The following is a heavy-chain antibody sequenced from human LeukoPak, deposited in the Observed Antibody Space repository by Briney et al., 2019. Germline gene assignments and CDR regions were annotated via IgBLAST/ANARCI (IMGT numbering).Heavy chain of an antibody. V-gene: IGHV5-51*01. Sequence: GESLKISCKGSGYGFTNYWIGWVRQMPGKGLEWIGIIYPGDSDTRYSPSFQGQVTISADKSISTAYLQWSSLKASDTAMYYCARSNGYNYFDYWGQGTLVTVSS. J-gene: IGHJ4*02. CDR3: ARSNGYNYFDY. CDR2: IYPGDSDT. D-gene: IGHD5-24*01. CDR1: GYGFTNYW.